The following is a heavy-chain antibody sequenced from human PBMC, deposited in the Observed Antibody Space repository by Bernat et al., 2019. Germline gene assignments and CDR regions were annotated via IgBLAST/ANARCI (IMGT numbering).Heavy chain of an antibody. D-gene: IGHD2-2*01. CDR1: GVSISNYG. J-gene: IGHJ4*02. V-gene: IGHV3-33*01. CDR3: TRGACSSTSCFDY. CDR2: IWYDGSTT. Sequence: QVQLVQSGGGVVQPGRSLRRSCAASGVSISNYGMNWVRQAPGKGLEWVAVIWYDGSTTYYVDSVKGRFTISRDTSKSTLYLQMNSLSADDTAVYYCTRGACSSTSCFDYWGQGPLVPVSS.